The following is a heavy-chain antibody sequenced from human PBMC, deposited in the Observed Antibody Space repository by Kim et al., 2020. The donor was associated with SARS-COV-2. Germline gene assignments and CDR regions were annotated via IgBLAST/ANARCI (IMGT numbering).Heavy chain of an antibody. CDR1: GYSFTSYW. V-gene: IGHV5-51*01. D-gene: IGHD5-12*01. CDR3: ARLGYSGYERLYSSDWFDP. J-gene: IGHJ5*02. Sequence: GESLKISCKGSGYSFTSYWIGWVRQMPGKGLEWMGIIYPGDSDTRYSPSFQGQVTISADKSISTAYLQWSSLKASDTAMYYCARLGYSGYERLYSSDWFDPWGQGTLVTVSS. CDR2: IYPGDSDT.